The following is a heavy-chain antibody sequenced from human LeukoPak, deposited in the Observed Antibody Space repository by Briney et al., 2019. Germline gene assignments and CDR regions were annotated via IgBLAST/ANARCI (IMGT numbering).Heavy chain of an antibody. CDR3: ARGNPGRLVQWLVRTNWYFDL. CDR2: TNHSGST. J-gene: IGHJ2*01. D-gene: IGHD6-19*01. CDR1: GGSFSGYY. V-gene: IGHV4-34*01. Sequence: KPSETLSLTCAVYGGSFSGYYWSWIRQPPGKGLEWIGETNHSGSTNYNPSLKSRVTISVDTSKNQFSLKLSSVTAADTAVYYCARGNPGRLVQWLVRTNWYFDLWGRGTLVTVSS.